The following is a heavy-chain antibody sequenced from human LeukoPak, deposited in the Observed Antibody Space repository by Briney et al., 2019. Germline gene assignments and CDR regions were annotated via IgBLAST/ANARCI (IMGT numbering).Heavy chain of an antibody. V-gene: IGHV4-34*01. J-gene: IGHJ4*02. D-gene: IGHD3-3*02. CDR3: ARGQFWSGYSI. CDR2: INHRRST. Sequence: PSETLSLTCVVSGGSFSDYYWTWIRQSPGKGLEWIGEINHRRSTNYNPSLKSRVTMSVDTSKNQFSLNLSSVTAADTAVYYCARGQFWSGYSIWGQGTLVTVSS. CDR1: GGSFSDYY.